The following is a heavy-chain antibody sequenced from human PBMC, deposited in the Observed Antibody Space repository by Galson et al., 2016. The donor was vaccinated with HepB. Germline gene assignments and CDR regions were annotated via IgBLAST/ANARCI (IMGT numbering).Heavy chain of an antibody. Sequence: SVKVSCKASGYTFTSYDTNWVRQATGQGLEWMGWMNPNSDNSGYAQRSQGRVTMTRHTSMSTAYMELSSLRSDDTAVYFCARGRGISYYGFWSGYSLDYWGQGTLVTVSS. CDR2: MNPNSDNS. J-gene: IGHJ4*02. V-gene: IGHV1-8*01. CDR3: ARGRGISYYGFWSGYSLDY. D-gene: IGHD3-3*01. CDR1: GYTFTSYD.